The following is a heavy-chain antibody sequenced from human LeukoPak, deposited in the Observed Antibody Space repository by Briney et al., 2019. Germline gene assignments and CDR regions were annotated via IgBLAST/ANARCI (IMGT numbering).Heavy chain of an antibody. CDR1: GYTFTNNA. CDR2: INAGNGNT. D-gene: IGHD3-9*01. CDR3: ARGGLVQNVLRYFDWLGPNDY. V-gene: IGHV1-3*01. J-gene: IGHJ4*02. Sequence: ASVKVSCKASGYTFTNNAIHWVRRAPGQRLEWMGWINAGNGNTKYSQKFQGRVTITRDTSASTAYMELSSLRSEDTAVYYCARGGLVQNVLRYFDWLGPNDYWGQGTLVTVSS.